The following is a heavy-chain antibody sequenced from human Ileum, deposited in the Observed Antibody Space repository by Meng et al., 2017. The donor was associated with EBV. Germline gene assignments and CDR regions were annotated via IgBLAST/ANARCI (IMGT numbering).Heavy chain of an antibody. J-gene: IGHJ4*02. CDR3: ARNSESGSYIDY. V-gene: IGHV4-28*01. CDR1: GYSISTTNW. CDR2: IYYSGTT. Sequence: QVQLQESGPGLVKPSDTLSLTCAVSGYSISTTNWGGWIRQPPGKGLEWIGHIYYSGTTYNNPSLKSRVTMSIDPSKNQFSLKLSSVTAVDTAVYYCARNSESGSYIDYWGLGTLVTVSS. D-gene: IGHD1-26*01.